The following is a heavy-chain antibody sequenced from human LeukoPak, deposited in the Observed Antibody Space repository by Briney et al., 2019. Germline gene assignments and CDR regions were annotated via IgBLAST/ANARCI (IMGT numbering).Heavy chain of an antibody. CDR1: GYTFTSYY. V-gene: IGHV1-2*02. CDR3: ARVGATLPEGYFQH. D-gene: IGHD1-26*01. J-gene: IGHJ1*01. Sequence: ASVKVSCKASGYTFTSYYMHWVRQAPGQGLEWMGWINPNSGGTNYAQKFQGRVTMTRDTSISTAYMELSRLRSDDTAVYYCARVGATLPEGYFQHWGQGTLVTVSS. CDR2: INPNSGGT.